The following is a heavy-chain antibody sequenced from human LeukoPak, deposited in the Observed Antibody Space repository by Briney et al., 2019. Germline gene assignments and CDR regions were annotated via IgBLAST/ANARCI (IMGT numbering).Heavy chain of an antibody. Sequence: SETLSLTCTVSGGSISSYYWSWIREPPEKGLEGIGYIYYGGSTNYNPSLKSRVTISVDTSKNQFSLKLSSVAAADTAVYYCATSLHIVVGQFDYWGQGTLVTVSS. CDR3: ATSLHIVVGQFDY. V-gene: IGHV4-59*01. CDR1: GGSISSYY. D-gene: IGHD2-21*01. J-gene: IGHJ4*02. CDR2: IYYGGST.